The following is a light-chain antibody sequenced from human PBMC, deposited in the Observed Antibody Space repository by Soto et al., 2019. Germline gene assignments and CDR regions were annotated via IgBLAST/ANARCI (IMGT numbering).Light chain of an antibody. V-gene: IGLV2-14*03. CDR1: SSDVGNYNY. CDR3: SSYSSSTTLVV. Sequence: QSALTQPASVSGSPGQSITISCTGTSSDVGNYNYVSWYQQHPGKAPKLMIYDVSNRPSGASNRFSGSKSGNTASLTISGLQTEDEADYYCSSYSSSTTLVVFGGGTKVTVL. J-gene: IGLJ3*02. CDR2: DVS.